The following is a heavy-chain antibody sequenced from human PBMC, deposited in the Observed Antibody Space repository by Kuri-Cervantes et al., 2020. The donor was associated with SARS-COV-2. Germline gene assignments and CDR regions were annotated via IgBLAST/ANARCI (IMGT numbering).Heavy chain of an antibody. CDR1: GFTFSSYW. Sequence: GASLRLSCAASGFTFSSYWMSWVRQAPGKGLEWVANIKQDGSEKYYVDSVKGRFTISRDNAKNSLYLQMNSLRAEDTAVYYCARRFHQYQLPHWYFDLWGRGTLVTVSS. D-gene: IGHD2-2*01. CDR3: ARRFHQYQLPHWYFDL. CDR2: IKQDGSEK. J-gene: IGHJ2*01. V-gene: IGHV3-7*01.